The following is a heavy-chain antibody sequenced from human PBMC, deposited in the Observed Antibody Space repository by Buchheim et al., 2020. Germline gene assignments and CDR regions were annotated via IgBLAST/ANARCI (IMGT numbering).Heavy chain of an antibody. CDR3: ARNYYFYGMDV. V-gene: IGHV4-4*02. J-gene: IGHJ6*02. CDR1: SGSISSSYW. Sequence: QVQLQESGPGLVKPSGTLSLTCAVSSGSISSSYWWSWVRQPPGKGLEWIGEISQSGDTSYTPSLKSRVSMSLDHSKNQLSLNLNSVTAADTAVYYCARNYYFYGMDVWGQGTT. CDR2: ISQSGDT.